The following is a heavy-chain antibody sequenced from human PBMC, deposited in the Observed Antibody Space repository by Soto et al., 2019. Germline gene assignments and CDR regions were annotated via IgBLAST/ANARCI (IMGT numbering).Heavy chain of an antibody. CDR2: MHRGGPT. D-gene: IGHD5-18*01. CDR3: ARVNTTLVDHFDC. CDR1: GFTPGFTISNYW. J-gene: IGHJ4*02. V-gene: IGHV3-53*01. Sequence: PGGSLRLSCAASGFTPGFTISNYWLHWVRQGPGKGLEWVSLMHRGGPTDNADSVKGRFTTSRDKSKNTLYLHMDGLRVEDTAVYYCARVNTTLVDHFDCWGQGTLVTVSS.